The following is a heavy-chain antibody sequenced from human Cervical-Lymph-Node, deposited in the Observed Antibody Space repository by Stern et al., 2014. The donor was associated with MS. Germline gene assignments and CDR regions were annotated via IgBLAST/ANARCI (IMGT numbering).Heavy chain of an antibody. J-gene: IGHJ4*02. CDR1: GGSSSSYY. CDR2: MYDSGST. D-gene: IGHD6-19*01. V-gene: IGHV4-59*01. CDR3: ARVRWLARVDY. Sequence: MQLVESGPGLVKPSETLFLTCTVSGGSSSSYYWTWFRQPPGKGLEWIGYMYDSGSTNYNPSLKSRVTISTDMSRNQFSLRLTSVTAADTAVYYCARVRWLARVDYWGQGILVTVSS.